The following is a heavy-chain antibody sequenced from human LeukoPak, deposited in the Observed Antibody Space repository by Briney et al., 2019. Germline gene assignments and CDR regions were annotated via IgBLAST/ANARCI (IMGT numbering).Heavy chain of an antibody. CDR1: GGSISSYY. V-gene: IGHV4-59*12. Sequence: PSETLSLTCTVSGGSISSYYWSWIRQPPRKGLEWIGYISHSGSTNYNPSLKSRVTMSVDTSKNQFSLKLSSVTAADTAVYYCARDRGTWNDDGFDYWGQGTLVTVSS. D-gene: IGHD1-1*01. CDR2: ISHSGST. CDR3: ARDRGTWNDDGFDY. J-gene: IGHJ4*02.